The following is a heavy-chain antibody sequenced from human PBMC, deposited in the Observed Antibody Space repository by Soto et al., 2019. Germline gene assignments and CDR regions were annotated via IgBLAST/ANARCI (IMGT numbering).Heavy chain of an antibody. CDR2: IWYDGNTK. CDR3: ARDQCSSTSCSVDY. V-gene: IGHV3-33*01. J-gene: IGHJ4*02. D-gene: IGHD2-2*01. Sequence: TGGSLRLSCAASGFMFSSFGMHWVRQAPGKGLEWVAVIWYDGNTKFYADSVKGRFTISRDNSKNTLFLQMNSLRVEDTALYYCARDQCSSTSCSVDYWGQGTLVTVSS. CDR1: GFMFSSFG.